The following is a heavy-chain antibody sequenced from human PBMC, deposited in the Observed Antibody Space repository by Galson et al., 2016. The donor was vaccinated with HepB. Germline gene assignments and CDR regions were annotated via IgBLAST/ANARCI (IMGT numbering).Heavy chain of an antibody. V-gene: IGHV3-30*18. J-gene: IGHJ6*02. CDR2: ISYDGSNK. CDR3: AKDLAYNGGNSDAPYYYYYYGMDV. Sequence: SLRLSCAASGFTFSSYGMHWVRQAPGMGLEWVAIISYDGSNKYYADSVKGRFTISRDNSKNTLFLQMNSLRAEDTAVYYCAKDLAYNGGNSDAPYYYYYYGMDVWGQGTTVTVSS. CDR1: GFTFSSYG. D-gene: IGHD4-23*01.